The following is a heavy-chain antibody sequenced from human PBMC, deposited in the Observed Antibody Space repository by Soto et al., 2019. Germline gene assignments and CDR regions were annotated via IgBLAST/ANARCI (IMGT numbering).Heavy chain of an antibody. Sequence: SETLSLTCTVSGGSISSSSYYWGWIRQPPGKGLEWIGSIYYSGSTYYNPSLKSRVTISVDTSKNQFSLKLSSVTAADTAVYYCAILYGDYKSNWFDPWGQGTLVTVSS. CDR2: IYYSGST. CDR1: GGSISSSSYY. CDR3: AILYGDYKSNWFDP. J-gene: IGHJ5*02. D-gene: IGHD4-17*01. V-gene: IGHV4-39*01.